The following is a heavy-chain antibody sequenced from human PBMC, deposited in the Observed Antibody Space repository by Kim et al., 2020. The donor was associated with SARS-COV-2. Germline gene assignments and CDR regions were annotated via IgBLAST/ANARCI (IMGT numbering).Heavy chain of an antibody. Sequence: SETLSLTCTVSGGSISTAFYWGWIRQPPGKGLEWIGSVYYTGDTYYSPSLKGRVTIYVDTSKNQFSLDVNSVTAADTAMYYCARPSSRFGDYALWGQGTLVTLFS. D-gene: IGHD3-10*01. CDR2: VYYTGDT. CDR3: ARPSSRFGDYAL. J-gene: IGHJ4*02. CDR1: GGSISTAFY. V-gene: IGHV4-39*01.